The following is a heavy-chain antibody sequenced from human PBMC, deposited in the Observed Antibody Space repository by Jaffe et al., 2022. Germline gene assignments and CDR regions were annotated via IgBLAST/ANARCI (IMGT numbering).Heavy chain of an antibody. CDR1: GYTFTGYY. D-gene: IGHD3-10*01. CDR2: INPNSGGT. V-gene: IGHV1-2*02. CDR3: ARENSGSYYIRPLDI. J-gene: IGHJ3*02. Sequence: QVQLVQSGAEVKKPGASVKVSCKASGYTFTGYYMHWVRQAPGQGLEWMGWINPNSGGTNYAQKFQGRVTMTRDTSISTAYMELSRLRSDDTAVYYCARENSGSYYIRPLDIWGQGTMVTVSS.